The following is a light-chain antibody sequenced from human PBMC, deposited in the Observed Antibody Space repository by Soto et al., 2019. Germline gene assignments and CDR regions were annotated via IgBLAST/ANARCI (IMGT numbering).Light chain of an antibody. V-gene: IGKV3-15*01. CDR2: GAS. CDR3: QQYNNWPPLT. J-gene: IGKJ4*01. CDR1: QSVSSN. Sequence: EIVMTQSPATLSVSPGERATLSCRASQSVSSNLAWYQQKPGQAPRLLIYGASTRAIGLPARFSGSGSGTEFTLTISSLQSEDFAIYYCQQYNNWPPLTFGGGTKVEIK.